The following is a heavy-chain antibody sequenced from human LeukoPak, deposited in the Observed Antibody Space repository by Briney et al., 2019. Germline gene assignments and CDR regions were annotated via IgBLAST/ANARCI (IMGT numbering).Heavy chain of an antibody. V-gene: IGHV3-21*01. CDR1: GFTFSSYS. CDR3: ARVTDYSNYVSAFDI. D-gene: IGHD4-4*01. Sequence: AGSLRLSCAASGFTFSSYSMNWVRQAPGKGLEWVSSISSISSYIYYADSVKGRITISRENAKNSLYVQINSLRCDDTAVYYCARVTDYSNYVSAFDIWGQGTMVTVSS. CDR2: ISSISSYI. J-gene: IGHJ3*02.